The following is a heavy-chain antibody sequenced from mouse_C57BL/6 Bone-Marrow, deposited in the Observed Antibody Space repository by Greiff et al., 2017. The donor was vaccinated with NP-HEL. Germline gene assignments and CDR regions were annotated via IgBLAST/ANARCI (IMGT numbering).Heavy chain of an antibody. CDR3: AKNYGSSYGGYFDV. J-gene: IGHJ1*03. CDR1: GFSLTSYG. V-gene: IGHV2-4*01. CDR2: IWSGGST. D-gene: IGHD1-1*01. Sequence: VQLQQSGPGLVQPSQSLSITCTVSGFSLTSYGVHWVRQPPGKGLEWLGVIWSGGSTDYNAAFISRLSISKDNSKSQVFFKMNSLQADDTAIYYCAKNYGSSYGGYFDVWGTGTTVTVSS.